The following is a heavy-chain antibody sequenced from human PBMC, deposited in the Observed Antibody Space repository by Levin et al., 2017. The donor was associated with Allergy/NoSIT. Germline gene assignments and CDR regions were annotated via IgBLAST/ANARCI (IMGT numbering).Heavy chain of an antibody. CDR2: IKQDGSEQ. Sequence: LAGGSLRLSCAAAGFTFSTYWMTWVRQAPGKGLEWVATIKQDGSEQYYVDSVKGRFTISRDNAKNSLLLQMNSLRVGDTAVYFCAGFGPNFGELLSANLDYWGQGTLVTVSS. V-gene: IGHV3-7*01. CDR1: GFTFSTYW. CDR3: AGFGPNFGELLSANLDY. D-gene: IGHD3-10*01. J-gene: IGHJ4*02.